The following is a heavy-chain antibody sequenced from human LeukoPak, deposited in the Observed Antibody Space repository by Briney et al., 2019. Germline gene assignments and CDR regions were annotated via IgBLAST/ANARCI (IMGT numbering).Heavy chain of an antibody. Sequence: SGTLSLTCAASGGSISSSNWWSWVRQPPGKGLEWIGEIYHSGSTNYNPSLKSRVTISVDKSKNRFSLKLSSVTAADTAVYYCARRGLPEDNWFDPWGQGTLVTVSS. V-gene: IGHV4-4*02. CDR2: IYHSGST. CDR3: ARRGLPEDNWFDP. CDR1: GGSISSSNW. J-gene: IGHJ5*02. D-gene: IGHD2-15*01.